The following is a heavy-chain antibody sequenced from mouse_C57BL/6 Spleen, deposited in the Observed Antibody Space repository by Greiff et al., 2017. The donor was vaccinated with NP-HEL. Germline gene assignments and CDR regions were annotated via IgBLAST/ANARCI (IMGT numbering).Heavy chain of an antibody. J-gene: IGHJ2*01. CDR3: ARRNWDDFDY. D-gene: IGHD4-1*01. Sequence: QQSCKASGYTFTSYWMHWVKQRPGQGLEWIGEIDPSDSYTNYNQKFKGKSTLTVDKSSSTAYMQLSSLTSEDSAVYYCARRNWDDFDYWGQGTTLTVSS. CDR1: GYTFTSYW. CDR2: IDPSDSYT. V-gene: IGHV1-69*01.